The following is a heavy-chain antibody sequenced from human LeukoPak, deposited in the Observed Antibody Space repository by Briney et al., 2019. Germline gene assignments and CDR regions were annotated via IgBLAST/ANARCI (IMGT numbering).Heavy chain of an antibody. D-gene: IGHD3-22*01. J-gene: IGHJ3*01. Sequence: PSETLSLXCTVSGDSITSYYWSWFRRPPGKGLEWVGYVYYTGSINYSPPLKSRLTMSVDTSKNQFSLNLSSVTAADTAIYYCARGPYDSGGYYLAACDVWGRGAMVTVTS. CDR1: GDSITSYY. V-gene: IGHV4-59*01. CDR2: VYYTGSI. CDR3: ARGPYDSGGYYLAACDV.